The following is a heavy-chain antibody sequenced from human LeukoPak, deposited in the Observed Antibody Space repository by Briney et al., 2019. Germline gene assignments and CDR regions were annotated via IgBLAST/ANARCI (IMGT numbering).Heavy chain of an antibody. D-gene: IGHD6-19*01. J-gene: IGHJ5*02. Sequence: PSETLSPTCTVSGGSISSYYWSWIRQPPGKGLEWIGYIYYSGSTNYNPSLKSRVTISVDTSKNQFSLKLSSVTAADTAVYYCARGIAVAGSGIWFDPWGQGTLVTVSS. CDR3: ARGIAVAGSGIWFDP. CDR2: IYYSGST. CDR1: GGSISSYY. V-gene: IGHV4-59*01.